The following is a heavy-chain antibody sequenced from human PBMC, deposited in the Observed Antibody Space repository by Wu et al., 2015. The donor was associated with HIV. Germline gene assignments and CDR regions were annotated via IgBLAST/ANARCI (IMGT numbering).Heavy chain of an antibody. D-gene: IGHD4-17*01. CDR3: ARVGPVTTDYYYYYGMDV. CDR1: GYTFTSYD. Sequence: QVQLVQSGAEVKKPGASVKVSCKASGYTFTSYDINWVRQATGQGLEWMGWMNPNSGNTGYAQKFQGRVTMTRNTSISTAYMELSSLRSEDTAVYYCARVGPVTTDYYYYYGMDVWGQGTTVTVSS. V-gene: IGHV1-8*01. J-gene: IGHJ6*02. CDR2: MNPNSGNT.